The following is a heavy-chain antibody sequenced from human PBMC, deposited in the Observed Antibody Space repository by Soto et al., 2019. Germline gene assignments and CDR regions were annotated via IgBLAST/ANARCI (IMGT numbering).Heavy chain of an antibody. CDR3: TSLSRVQLWLSTFDY. CDR2: IIPIFGTA. D-gene: IGHD5-18*01. CDR1: GCRFSSHA. V-gene: IGHV1-69*13. J-gene: IGHJ4*02. Sequence: SGKVCCKAWGCRFSSHAISWVRQAPGQGLEWMGGIIPIFGTANYAQKFQGRVTITADESTSTAYMELSSLRSDDTAVYYCTSLSRVQLWLSTFDYWGQGTLVTVSS.